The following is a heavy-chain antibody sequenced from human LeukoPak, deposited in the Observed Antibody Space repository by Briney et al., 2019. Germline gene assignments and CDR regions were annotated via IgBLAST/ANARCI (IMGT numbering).Heavy chain of an antibody. CDR2: ISISSNYI. Sequence: PGGSLRLSCAASGFTFSRYSMNWVRQAPGKGLEWVSSISISSNYIYYADSVKGRFTISRDNAKNSLYLQMNSLRAEDTAVYYCARDHYYDSSGFSAFDIWGQGTMVTVSS. V-gene: IGHV3-21*04. J-gene: IGHJ3*02. D-gene: IGHD3-22*01. CDR1: GFTFSRYS. CDR3: ARDHYYDSSGFSAFDI.